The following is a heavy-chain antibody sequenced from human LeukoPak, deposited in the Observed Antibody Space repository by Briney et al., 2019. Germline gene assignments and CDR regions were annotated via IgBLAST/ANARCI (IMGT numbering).Heavy chain of an antibody. CDR2: IYPGDSDT. Sequence: GESLKISCKGSGYSFTSYSIGWVRQMPGKGLEWMGIIYPGDSDTRYSPSFQGQVTISADKSISTAYLQWTSLKASDTAMYYYARRPLGWGSWFDYWGQGTLVTVSS. J-gene: IGHJ4*02. V-gene: IGHV5-51*01. CDR1: GYSFTSYS. D-gene: IGHD7-27*01. CDR3: ARRPLGWGSWFDY.